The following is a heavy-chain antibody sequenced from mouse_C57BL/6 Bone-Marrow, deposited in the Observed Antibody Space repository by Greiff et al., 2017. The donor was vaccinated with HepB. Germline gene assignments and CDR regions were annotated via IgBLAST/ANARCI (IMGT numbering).Heavy chain of an antibody. CDR1: GYSITSGYY. Sequence: DVKLQESGPGLVKPSQSLSLTCSVTGYSITSGYYWNWIRQFPGNKLEWMGYISYDGSNNYNPSLKNRISITRDTSKNQFFLKLNSVTTEDTATYYCVSYGFAYWGQGTLVTVSA. J-gene: IGHJ3*01. D-gene: IGHD2-12*01. V-gene: IGHV3-6*01. CDR3: VSYGFAY. CDR2: ISYDGSN.